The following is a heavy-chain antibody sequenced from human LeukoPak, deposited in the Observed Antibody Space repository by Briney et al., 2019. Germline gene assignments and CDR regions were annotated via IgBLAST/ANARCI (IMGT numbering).Heavy chain of an antibody. V-gene: IGHV1-18*01. Sequence: GASVKVSCQASGYTFTSYGLSWVRPAPGQGLAGMGWISAYNGNTHYAQQPQGRVTMTTDTSTSTAYMELRSLRSDDTAVYYCARDRGYDFWSGYWALDYLGQGTLVTVSS. J-gene: IGHJ4*02. CDR1: GYTFTSYG. CDR2: ISAYNGNT. CDR3: ARDRGYDFWSGYWALDY. D-gene: IGHD3-3*01.